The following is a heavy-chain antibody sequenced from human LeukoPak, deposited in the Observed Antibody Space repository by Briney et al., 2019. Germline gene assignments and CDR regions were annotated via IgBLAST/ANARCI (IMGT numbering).Heavy chain of an antibody. CDR3: ARDVAGNTFDY. CDR1: GASISSGNYY. D-gene: IGHD5-12*01. J-gene: IGHJ4*02. V-gene: IGHV4-39*07. Sequence: SETLSLTCTVSGASISSGNYYWGWICQPPGKGLEWLGSIYYSGDTYNNPPLKSRVTISVDTAKSQFSLRLTSMTAADTAVYYCARDVAGNTFDYWGQGTLVTVSS. CDR2: IYYSGDT.